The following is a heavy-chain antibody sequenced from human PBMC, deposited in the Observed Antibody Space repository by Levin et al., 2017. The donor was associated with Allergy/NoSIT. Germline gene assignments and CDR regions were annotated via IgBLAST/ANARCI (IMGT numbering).Heavy chain of an antibody. D-gene: IGHD3-3*01. CDR1: GFTFDDYA. CDR3: AKDASYDFWSGYYDY. Sequence: GGSLRLSCAASGFTFDDYAMHWVRQAPGKGLEWVSGISWNSGSIGYADSVKGRFTISRDNAKNSLYLQMNSLRAEDTALYYCAKDASYDFWSGYYDYWGQGTLVTVSS. CDR2: ISWNSGSI. J-gene: IGHJ4*02. V-gene: IGHV3-9*01.